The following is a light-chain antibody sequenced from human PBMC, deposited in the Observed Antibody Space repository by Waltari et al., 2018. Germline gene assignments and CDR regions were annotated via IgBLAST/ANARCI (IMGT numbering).Light chain of an antibody. CDR2: KGY. CDR1: SFNIGQNH. J-gene: IGLJ3*02. Sequence: QSVLTQPPSASGTPGQRVTIPRSGGSFNIGQNHVPWYLPVPGTATNLLIYKGYQRPSGVPDRFSGSRSGTTESLTISGLRSEDEADYYCATWDDSLSAWVFGGGTKLTVL. V-gene: IGLV1-47*01. CDR3: ATWDDSLSAWV.